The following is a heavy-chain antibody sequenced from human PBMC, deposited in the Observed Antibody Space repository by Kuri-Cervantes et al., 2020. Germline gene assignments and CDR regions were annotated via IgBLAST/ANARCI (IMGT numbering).Heavy chain of an antibody. D-gene: IGHD5-12*01. J-gene: IGHJ4*02. Sequence: GESLKISCAASGFTFSSYAMSWVRQAPGKGLEWASVIYSGGSTYYADYVKGRFTISRDNSKNTLFLQMNSLRAEDTAVYYCARDLSGWGSGYAQPWGQGTLVTVSS. CDR3: ARDLSGWGSGYAQP. CDR1: GFTFSSYA. V-gene: IGHV3-53*01. CDR2: IYSGGST.